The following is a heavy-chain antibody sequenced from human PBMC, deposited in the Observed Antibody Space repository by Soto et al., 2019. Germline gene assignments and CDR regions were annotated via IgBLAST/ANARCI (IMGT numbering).Heavy chain of an antibody. CDR2: ISSSSSYI. Sequence: GGSLRLSCAASGFTFSSYSMNWVRQAPGKGLEWVSSISSSSSYIYYADSVKGRFTISRDNAKNSLYLQMNSLRAEDTAVYYCAREPRAVVVPADCYHGMDDWGQGTTVTVPS. D-gene: IGHD2-2*01. J-gene: IGHJ6*02. CDR1: GFTFSSYS. CDR3: AREPRAVVVPADCYHGMDD. V-gene: IGHV3-21*01.